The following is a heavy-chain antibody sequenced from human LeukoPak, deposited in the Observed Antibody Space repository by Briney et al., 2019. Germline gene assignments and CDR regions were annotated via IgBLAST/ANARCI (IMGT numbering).Heavy chain of an antibody. CDR3: ARDSTYYYDSGSSGPHYFDN. CDR1: GFTFSSYA. V-gene: IGHV3-23*01. D-gene: IGHD3-10*01. J-gene: IGHJ4*02. CDR2: ISGSGGDT. Sequence: GGSLRLSCAASGFTFSSYAMNWVRQAPGKGLEWVSISGSGGDTYYADSVKGRFTITRDNSKNTLYLQLNSLRAEDTAVYYCARDSTYYYDSGSSGPHYFDNWGQGTLVTVSS.